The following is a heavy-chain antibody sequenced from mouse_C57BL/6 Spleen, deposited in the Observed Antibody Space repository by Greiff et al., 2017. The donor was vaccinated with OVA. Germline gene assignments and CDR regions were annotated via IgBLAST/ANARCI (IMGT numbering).Heavy chain of an antibody. CDR2: IYPSDSET. CDR3: ASTGTRYFDV. D-gene: IGHD4-1*01. Sequence: QVHVKQSGAELVRPGSSVKLSCKASGYTFTSYWMDWVKQRPGQGLEWIGNIYPSDSETHYNQKFKDKATLTVDKSSSTAYMQLSSLTSEDSAVYYCASTGTRYFDVWGKGTTVTVSS. V-gene: IGHV1-61*01. J-gene: IGHJ1*03. CDR1: GYTFTSYW.